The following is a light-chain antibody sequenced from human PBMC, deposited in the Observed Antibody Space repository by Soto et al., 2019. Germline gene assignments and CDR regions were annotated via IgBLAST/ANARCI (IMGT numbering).Light chain of an antibody. V-gene: IGLV2-14*03. CDR3: SSYTNPNTVV. J-gene: IGLJ2*01. CDR1: SVDVGGHDY. Sequence: QSALTQVASVSGSPGQSITISCTGTSVDVGGHDYVSWYQQYPGKAPKLMIYNVNYRPSGVSNRFSCSKSGNTASLTISGLQGEDEANYYCSSYTNPNTVVFGGGTKLTVL. CDR2: NVN.